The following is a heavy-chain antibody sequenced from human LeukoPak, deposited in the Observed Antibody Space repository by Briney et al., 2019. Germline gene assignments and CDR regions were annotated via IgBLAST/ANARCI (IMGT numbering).Heavy chain of an antibody. J-gene: IGHJ4*02. V-gene: IGHV4-59*11. D-gene: IGHD3-22*01. CDR2: IYYSGST. Sequence: PSETLSLTCTVSGGSISSHYWSWIRQPPGKGLEWIGYIYYSGSTNYNPSLKSRVTISVDTSKNQFSLKLSSVTAADTAVYYCARSTYYYDSSGNYSSFDYWGQGTLVTVSS. CDR1: GGSISSHY. CDR3: ARSTYYYDSSGNYSSFDY.